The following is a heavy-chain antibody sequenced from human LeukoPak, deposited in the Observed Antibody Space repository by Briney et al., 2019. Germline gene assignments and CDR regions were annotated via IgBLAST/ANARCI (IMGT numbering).Heavy chain of an antibody. CDR2: ISSSGSTI. CDR3: ARPADHYYYGMDV. Sequence: GGSLTLSCAASGFTFSSYEMNWVRQAPGKGLEWVSYISSSGSTIYYADSVKGRFTISRDNAKNSLSLQMNSLRAEDTAVYYCARPADHYYYGMDVWGQGTTVTVSS. V-gene: IGHV3-48*03. CDR1: GFTFSSYE. J-gene: IGHJ6*02.